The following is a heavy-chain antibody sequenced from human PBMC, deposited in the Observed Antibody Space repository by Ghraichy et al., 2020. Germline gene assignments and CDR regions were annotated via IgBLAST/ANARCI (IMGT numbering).Heavy chain of an antibody. D-gene: IGHD5-18*01. J-gene: IGHJ6*02. CDR2: ISYDGSNK. CDR1: GFTFSSYG. V-gene: IGHV3-30*18. Sequence: GGSLRLSCAASGFTFSSYGMHWVRQAPGKGLEWVAVISYDGSNKYYADSVKGRFTISRDNSKNTLYLQMNSLRAEDTAVYYCAKGYTAVYYGMDVWGQGTSVTVS. CDR3: AKGYTAVYYGMDV.